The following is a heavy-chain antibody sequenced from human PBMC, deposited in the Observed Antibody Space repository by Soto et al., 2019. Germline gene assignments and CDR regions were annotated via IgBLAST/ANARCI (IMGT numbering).Heavy chain of an antibody. D-gene: IGHD6-13*01. CDR2: MNPNSGNT. Sequence: QVQLVQSGAEVKKPGASVKVSCKASGYTFTSYDINWVRQATGQGLEWMGCMNPNSGNTGYAQKFQGRVTMTRNTSISTAYMELSSLRSEDTAVYYCAIRVWGQQLVNFDPWGQGTLVTVSS. V-gene: IGHV1-8*01. J-gene: IGHJ5*02. CDR3: AIRVWGQQLVNFDP. CDR1: GYTFTSYD.